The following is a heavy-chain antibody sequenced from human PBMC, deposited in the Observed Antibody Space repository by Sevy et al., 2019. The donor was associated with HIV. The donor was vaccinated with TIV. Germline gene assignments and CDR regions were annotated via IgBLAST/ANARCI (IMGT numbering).Heavy chain of an antibody. CDR1: GFTFDDYA. Sequence: GGSLRLSCAASGFTFDDYAMHWVRQAPGKGLEWVSGISWNSGSIGYADSVKGRFTISRDNAKNSLYLQMNSLRAEDTALYYCAKDMGDGYNWGYFDYWGQGTLVTVSS. V-gene: IGHV3-9*01. J-gene: IGHJ4*02. CDR3: AKDMGDGYNWGYFDY. D-gene: IGHD5-12*01. CDR2: ISWNSGSI.